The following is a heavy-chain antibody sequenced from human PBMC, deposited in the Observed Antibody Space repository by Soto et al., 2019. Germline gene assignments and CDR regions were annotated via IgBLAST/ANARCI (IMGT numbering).Heavy chain of an antibody. CDR2: IYHSGST. Sequence: SETLSLTCAVSGGSISSGGYSWSWIRQPPGKGLEWIGYIYHSGSTYYNPSLKSRVTISVDRSKNQFSLKLSSVTAADTAVYYCARGSGSSDAFDIWGQGTMVTVSS. J-gene: IGHJ3*02. CDR3: ARGSGSSDAFDI. CDR1: GGSISSGGYS. V-gene: IGHV4-30-2*01. D-gene: IGHD3-10*01.